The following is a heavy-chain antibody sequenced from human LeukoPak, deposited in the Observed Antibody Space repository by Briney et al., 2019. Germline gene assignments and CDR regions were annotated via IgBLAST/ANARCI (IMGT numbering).Heavy chain of an antibody. D-gene: IGHD6-13*01. CDR2: ISSSGSTR. J-gene: IGHJ5*02. Sequence: GGSLRLSCAASGLTFSSYEMNWVRQAPGKGLEWVSYISSSGSTRYYADSVKGRFTISRDNSKNTLYLQMNSLRAEDTAVYYCARGIAAAGTRWFDPWGQGTLVTVSS. CDR3: ARGIAAAGTRWFDP. V-gene: IGHV3-48*03. CDR1: GLTFSSYE.